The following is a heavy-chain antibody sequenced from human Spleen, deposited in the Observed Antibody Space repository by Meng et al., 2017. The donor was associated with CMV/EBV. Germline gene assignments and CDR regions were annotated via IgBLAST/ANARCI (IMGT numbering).Heavy chain of an antibody. Sequence: SETLSLTCTVSGASISSGYYWGWIRQPPGGGLEWIGNIYHSGSSYYNPSLRSRVAMSVDTSKNQFSLKLSSVTAADTAVYYCARWELRNYYYGMDVWGQGTTVTVSS. CDR2: IYHSGSS. CDR1: GASISSGYY. CDR3: ARWELRNYYYGMDV. V-gene: IGHV4-38-2*02. D-gene: IGHD1-7*01. J-gene: IGHJ6*02.